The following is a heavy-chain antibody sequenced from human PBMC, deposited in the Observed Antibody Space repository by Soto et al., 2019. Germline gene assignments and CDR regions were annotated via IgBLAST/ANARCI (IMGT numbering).Heavy chain of an antibody. CDR1: GYTFINYG. CDR2: ISGYNSNT. J-gene: IGHJ6*02. D-gene: IGHD3-22*01. Sequence: ASVKVSCKASGYTFINYGISWVRQAPGQGLEWMGWISGYNSNTNYAQKAQGRVTMTTDTSTSKVYMELRSLRSDDTAVYYCARDVVTIIVNQGSVGMDFWGQGSSVTGSS. CDR3: ARDVVTIIVNQGSVGMDF. V-gene: IGHV1-18*01.